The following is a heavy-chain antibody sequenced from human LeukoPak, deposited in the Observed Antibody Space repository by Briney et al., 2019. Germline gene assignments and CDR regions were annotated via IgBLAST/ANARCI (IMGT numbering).Heavy chain of an antibody. CDR2: MSYDGTNK. D-gene: IGHD3-10*01. CDR3: AKGVRGVLYGMDV. V-gene: IGHV3-30*18. J-gene: IGHJ6*02. CDR1: GFSFSYYG. Sequence: GGSLRLSCAGSGFSFSYYGMHWVRRAPGKGLEWVAVMSYDGTNKYYGDSVKGRFTISRDNSKNTLYLQMNSLRAEDTAIYYCAKGVRGVLYGMDVWGQGTTVTVSS.